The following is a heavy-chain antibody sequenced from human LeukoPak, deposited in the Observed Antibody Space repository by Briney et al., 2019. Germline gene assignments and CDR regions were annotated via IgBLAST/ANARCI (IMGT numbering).Heavy chain of an antibody. V-gene: IGHV3-48*03. CDR1: GFTFNSYE. J-gene: IGHJ4*02. D-gene: IGHD6-19*01. CDR3: ARDLSSGWYLSSASYYFDY. CDR2: ISSSGSTI. Sequence: QPGGSLRLSCAASGFTFNSYEMNWVRQAPGKGLEWVSYISSSGSTIYYADSVKGRFTISRDNAKNSLYLQMNSLRAEDTAVYYCARDLSSGWYLSSASYYFDYWGQGTLVTVSS.